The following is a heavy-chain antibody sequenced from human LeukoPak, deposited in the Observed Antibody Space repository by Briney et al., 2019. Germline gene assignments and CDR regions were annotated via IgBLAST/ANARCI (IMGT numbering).Heavy chain of an antibody. CDR1: GFTFTSAW. J-gene: IGHJ4*02. V-gene: IGHV3-15*01. CDR2: IKGEVDGGTT. CDR3: TTALDCGGYRGYCFDS. Sequence: GGSLRLSCAGSGFTFTSAWMTWVRQAPGKGLEWLGRIKGEVDGGTTDYAAPVRDRFSISRDDSKNTLYLQMNSLKTEDTAVYYCTTALDCGGYRGYCFDSWGQGTLVTVSS. D-gene: IGHD4-17*01.